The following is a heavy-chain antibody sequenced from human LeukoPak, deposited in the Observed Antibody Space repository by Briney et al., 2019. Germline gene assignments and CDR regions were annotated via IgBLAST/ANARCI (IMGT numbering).Heavy chain of an antibody. D-gene: IGHD3-10*01. CDR2: IYSGGST. CDR1: GFTVSSNY. CDR3: ARGGATMDAFDI. J-gene: IGHJ3*02. V-gene: IGHV3-53*05. Sequence: GGSLRLSCAASGFTVSSNYMSWVRQAPGKGLEWVSVIYSGGSTYYADSVKGRFTISRDNSKNTLYLQMGSLRAEDMAVYYCARGGATMDAFDIWGQGTMVTVSS.